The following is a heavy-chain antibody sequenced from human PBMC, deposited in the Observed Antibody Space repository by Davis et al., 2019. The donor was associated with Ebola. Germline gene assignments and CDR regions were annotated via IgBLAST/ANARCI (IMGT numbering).Heavy chain of an antibody. Sequence: PSETLSLTCDVYTGSFSGYYWSWIRQPPGKGLEWIGEINHSGSTNYNPSLKSRVTISVDTSKNQFSLKLSSVTAADTAVYYCARGAARYSGYDFTYYYYGMDVWGQGTTVTVSS. J-gene: IGHJ6*02. CDR1: TGSFSGYY. CDR2: INHSGST. D-gene: IGHD5-12*01. V-gene: IGHV4-34*01. CDR3: ARGAARYSGYDFTYYYYGMDV.